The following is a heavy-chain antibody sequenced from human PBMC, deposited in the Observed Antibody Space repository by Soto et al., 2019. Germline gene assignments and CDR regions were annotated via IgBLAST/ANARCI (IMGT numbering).Heavy chain of an antibody. CDR3: ARDHLILPAHDFFYGSDV. CDR2: IPQDGVDG. D-gene: IGHD2-21*02. V-gene: IGHV3-7*03. CDR1: GFTFSMYS. Sequence: DVKLVESGGGLVQPGDSLRLSCEVSGFTFSMYSMSWVRHSPGKGLEWVAKIPQDGVDGHYADSVKGRFIISRDNDKNSLHLQLNNLRAEDTAVYYCARDHLILPAHDFFYGSDVWGRGGHGHRLL. J-gene: IGHJ6*02.